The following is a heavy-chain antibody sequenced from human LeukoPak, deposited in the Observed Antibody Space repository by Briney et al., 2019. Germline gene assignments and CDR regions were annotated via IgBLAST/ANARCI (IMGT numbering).Heavy chain of an antibody. V-gene: IGHV4-34*01. D-gene: IGHD5-18*01. CDR1: GGSFSGYY. CDR2: INHSGST. CDR3: ARDPGVQLWLGAFDI. Sequence: SETLSLTCAVYGGSFSGYYWSWIRQPPGKGLEWIGEINHSGSTNYNPSLKSRLTISVDTSKNQFSLKLSSVTAADTAVYYCARDPGVQLWLGAFDIWGQGTMVTVSS. J-gene: IGHJ3*02.